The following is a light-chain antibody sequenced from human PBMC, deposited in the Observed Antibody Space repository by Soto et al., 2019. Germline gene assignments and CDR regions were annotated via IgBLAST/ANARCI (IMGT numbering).Light chain of an antibody. CDR2: GAS. CDR1: QSVRNNY. J-gene: IGKJ5*01. Sequence: ETVLTQSPGTLSSSPGERATLSCRASQSVRNNYLAWYQQKPGQAPRLLISGASSRAAGIPDRFSGSGSETDFTLTSSRLEPEDFALYFCQQYGNRRITFGQGTRLDI. CDR3: QQYGNRRIT. V-gene: IGKV3-20*01.